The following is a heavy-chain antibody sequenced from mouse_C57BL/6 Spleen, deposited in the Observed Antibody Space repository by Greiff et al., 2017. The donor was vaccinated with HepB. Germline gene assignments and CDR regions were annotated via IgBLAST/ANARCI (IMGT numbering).Heavy chain of an antibody. CDR2: IYPGSGNT. J-gene: IGHJ2*01. CDR1: GYSFTSYY. Sequence: VQLVESGPELVKPGASVKISCKASGYSFTSYYIHWVKQRPGQGLEWIGWIYPGSGNTKYNEKFKGKATLTADTSSSTAYMQLSSLTSEDSAVYYCASMVTLDYWGQGTTLTVSS. D-gene: IGHD2-2*01. CDR3: ASMVTLDY. V-gene: IGHV1-66*01.